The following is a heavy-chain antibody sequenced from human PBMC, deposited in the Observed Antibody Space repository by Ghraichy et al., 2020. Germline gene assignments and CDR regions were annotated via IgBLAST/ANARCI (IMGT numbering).Heavy chain of an antibody. D-gene: IGHD6-19*01. CDR1: GFTFDDYA. V-gene: IGHV3-20*04. Sequence: WGSLRLSCAASGFTFDDYAMSWVRQVPGKGLEWISGINWSGGNTDYADSVKGRFTISRENAKKSLYLQMNSLRVEDTAFYYCARDGGIAVAGNFGYWGQGVLVTVSS. CDR3: ARDGGIAVAGNFGY. CDR2: INWSGGNT. J-gene: IGHJ4*02.